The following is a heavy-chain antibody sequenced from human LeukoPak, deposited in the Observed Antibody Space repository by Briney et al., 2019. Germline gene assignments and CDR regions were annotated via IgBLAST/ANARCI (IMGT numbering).Heavy chain of an antibody. V-gene: IGHV1-8*01. J-gene: IGHJ5*02. Sequence: ASVKVSCKASGYTFTSYDINWVRQATGQGLEWMGWMNPKSGYTGYAQKFQGRVTMTRNTSISTAYMELSSLRSEDTAVYYCARGSYYYGSGSYGIRGWFDPWGQGTLVTVSS. CDR3: ARGSYYYGSGSYGIRGWFDP. D-gene: IGHD3-10*01. CDR1: GYTFTSYD. CDR2: MNPKSGYT.